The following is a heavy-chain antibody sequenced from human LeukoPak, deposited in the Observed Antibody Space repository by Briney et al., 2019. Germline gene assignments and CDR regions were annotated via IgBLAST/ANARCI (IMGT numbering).Heavy chain of an antibody. CDR1: GGTFNSYA. J-gene: IGHJ4*02. Sequence: SVKLSCKASGGTFNSYAISWVRQAPGQGLEWMGRVIPIFGIANYAQKFQGRVTITADKSTSTAYMELSSLRSEDTAVYYCARDRDSSSSPDYYFDYWGQGTLVTVSS. D-gene: IGHD6-6*01. CDR2: VIPIFGIA. CDR3: ARDRDSSSSPDYYFDY. V-gene: IGHV1-69*04.